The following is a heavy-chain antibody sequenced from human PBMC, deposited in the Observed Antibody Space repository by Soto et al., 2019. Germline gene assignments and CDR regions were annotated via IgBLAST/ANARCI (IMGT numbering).Heavy chain of an antibody. CDR1: GGSISSYY. V-gene: IGHV4-59*08. Sequence: SETLSLTCTVSGGSISSYYWSWIRQPPGKGLEWIGYIYYSGSTNYNPSLKSRATISVDTSKNQFSLKLSSVTAADTAVYYCARQPPSLTYSYLDYWGQGTLVTVSS. CDR2: IYYSGST. J-gene: IGHJ4*02. CDR3: ARQPPSLTYSYLDY. D-gene: IGHD4-4*01.